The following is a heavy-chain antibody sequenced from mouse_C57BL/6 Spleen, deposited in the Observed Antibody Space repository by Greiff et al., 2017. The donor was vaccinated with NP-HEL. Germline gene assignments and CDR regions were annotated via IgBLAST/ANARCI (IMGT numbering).Heavy chain of an antibody. V-gene: IGHV3-6*01. Sequence: DVKLVESGPGLVKPSQSLSLTCSVTGYSITSGYYWNWIRQFPGNKLEWMGYISYDGSNNYNPSLKNRISITRDTSKNQFFLKLNSVTTEDTATYYCAITTVVANWYFDVWGTGTTVTVSS. CDR1: GYSITSGYY. J-gene: IGHJ1*03. D-gene: IGHD1-1*01. CDR3: AITTVVANWYFDV. CDR2: ISYDGSN.